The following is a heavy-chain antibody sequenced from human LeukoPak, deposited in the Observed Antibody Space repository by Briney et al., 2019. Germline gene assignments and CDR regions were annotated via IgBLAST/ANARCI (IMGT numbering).Heavy chain of an antibody. J-gene: IGHJ6*02. V-gene: IGHV3-23*01. Sequence: GGSLRLSCAASGFTFSSYAMSWVRQAPGKGLEWVSAISGSGGSTYYADSVKGRFTISRDNSKNTLYLQMNSLRAEDTAVYYCGEFAAMGDYHGMDVWGQGTTVTVSS. CDR2: ISGSGGST. CDR1: GFTFSSYA. D-gene: IGHD2-2*01. CDR3: GEFAAMGDYHGMDV.